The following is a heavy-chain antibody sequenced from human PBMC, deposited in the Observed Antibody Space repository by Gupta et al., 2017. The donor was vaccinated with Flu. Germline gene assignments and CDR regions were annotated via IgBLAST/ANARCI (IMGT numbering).Heavy chain of an antibody. V-gene: IGHV3-30*18. J-gene: IGHJ2*01. D-gene: IGHD3-22*01. Sequence: QVQLVESGGGVVQPGRSLRLSCAASGFTFSSYDIHWVRQAPGKGLEWVALISYDGSDKYYADSVKGRFTISRDNSKNTLYLQMSSLRAEDSAVYQCTKPGCSSDDCYRATHFDLWGRGTLVTVSS. CDR3: TKPGCSSDDCYRATHFDL. CDR2: ISYDGSDK. CDR1: GFTFSSYD.